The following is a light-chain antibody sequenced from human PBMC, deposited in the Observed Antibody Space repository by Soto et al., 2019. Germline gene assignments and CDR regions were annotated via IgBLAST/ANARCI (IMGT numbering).Light chain of an antibody. CDR2: GNS. CDR3: QSYDSSLSALV. Sequence: QSVLTQPPSVSGATGERVTISCTGSSSNIGAGYDVHWYQQLPGTAPKLLISGNSNRPSGVPDRFSGSKSGTSASLAITGLQAEDGADYFCQSYDSSLSALVFCGGIKLTVL. J-gene: IGLJ2*01. V-gene: IGLV1-40*01. CDR1: SSNIGAGYD.